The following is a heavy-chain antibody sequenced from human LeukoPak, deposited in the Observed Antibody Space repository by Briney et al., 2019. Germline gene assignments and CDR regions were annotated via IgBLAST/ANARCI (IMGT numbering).Heavy chain of an antibody. Sequence: SQTLSLTCTVSGGSISSGSYYWSWIRQPAGKGLEWIGRIYTSGSTNYNPSLKSRFTISVDTSKNQFSLKLSSVTAADTAVYYCARSTTVDAFDIWGQGTMVTVSS. CDR3: ARSTTVDAFDI. CDR2: IYTSGST. J-gene: IGHJ3*02. D-gene: IGHD4-17*01. V-gene: IGHV4-61*02. CDR1: GGSISSGSYY.